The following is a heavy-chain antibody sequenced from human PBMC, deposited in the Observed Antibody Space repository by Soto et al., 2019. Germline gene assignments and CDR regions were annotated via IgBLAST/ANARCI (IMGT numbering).Heavy chain of an antibody. J-gene: IGHJ4*02. CDR2: IWFDGSNK. CDR3: ARDPGDCSSTSCYKSKFDY. Sequence: VQLVESGGGVVQPGRSLGLSCAASGFSFRSYGMHWVRQAPGKGLEWLAVIWFDGSNKYYADSVKGRFTISRDNSKNTLFLQMNSLRAEDTAVYYCARDPGDCSSTSCYKSKFDYWGQGTLVTVSS. V-gene: IGHV3-33*01. D-gene: IGHD2-2*02. CDR1: GFSFRSYG.